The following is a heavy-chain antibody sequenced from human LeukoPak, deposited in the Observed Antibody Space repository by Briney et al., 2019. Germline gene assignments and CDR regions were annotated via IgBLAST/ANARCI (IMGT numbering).Heavy chain of an antibody. D-gene: IGHD1-26*01. CDR3: AGGDRGRYWAFDI. CDR2: TYASGRT. CDR1: GFTLTTTY. V-gene: IGHV3-66*01. Sequence: PGGSLRLSCAASGFTLTTTYMTWVRQAPGKGLEWVSITYASGRTNSADSVKGRFTITRDDSKNTLYLQMNSLRPEDTAIYYCAGGDRGRYWAFDIWGQGTMVTVCS. J-gene: IGHJ3*02.